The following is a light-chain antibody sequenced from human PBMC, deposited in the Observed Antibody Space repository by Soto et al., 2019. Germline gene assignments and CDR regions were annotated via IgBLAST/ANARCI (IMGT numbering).Light chain of an antibody. CDR3: QQYGSSPPT. J-gene: IGKJ1*01. CDR2: GAS. Sequence: EIVLTQSPGTLSLSPGERATLSCRASQSVSSYLAWYQQKPGQAPRLLIYGASSRATGIPDRFSGSGSGTDFTLTISRLEPEDFAVYYCQQYGSSPPTFGHGTKVEIK. V-gene: IGKV3-20*01. CDR1: QSVSSY.